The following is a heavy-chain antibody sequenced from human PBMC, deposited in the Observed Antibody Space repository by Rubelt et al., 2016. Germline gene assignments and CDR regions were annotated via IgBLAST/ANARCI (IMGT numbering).Heavy chain of an antibody. CDR2: IWYDGTNE. J-gene: IGHJ6*02. CDR3: ARGLMAAPTGYGMDV. V-gene: IGHV3-33*08. CDR1: GFPFSGSP. D-gene: IGHD2-15*01. Sequence: GGSLKLSCAASGFPFSGSPMNWVRQAPGKGLEWVALIWYDGTNENYADSVKGRFTISKDNSKNTLYLQMNSLRAEDTAVYYCARGLMAAPTGYGMDVWGQGTTVTVSS.